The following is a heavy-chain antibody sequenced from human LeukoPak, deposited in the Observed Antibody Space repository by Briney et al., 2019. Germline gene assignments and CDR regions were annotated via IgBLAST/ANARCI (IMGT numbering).Heavy chain of an antibody. J-gene: IGHJ5*02. Sequence: SETLSLTCTVSGGSISSSSYYWGWIRQPPGKGLEWIGSIYYSGSTNYNPSLKSRVTISVDTSKNQFSLKLSSVTAADTAVYYCARELWFGGNRFDPWGQGTLVTVSS. V-gene: IGHV4-39*07. D-gene: IGHD3-10*01. CDR2: IYYSGST. CDR3: ARELWFGGNRFDP. CDR1: GGSISSSSYY.